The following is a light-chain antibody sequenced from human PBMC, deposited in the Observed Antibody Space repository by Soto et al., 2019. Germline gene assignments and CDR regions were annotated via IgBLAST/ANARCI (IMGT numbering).Light chain of an antibody. CDR1: SRGVGGYNY. Sequence: QSVLTQPASVSGSPGQSITIACTGTSRGVGGYNYVSWYQQHPDKAPKLMMYDVSNRPSGVSNRFSGSKSGNTASLTISGLQAEDEAYYYCSSYKSSRRVFGGGTTFTVL. CDR3: SSYKSSRRV. CDR2: DVS. J-gene: IGLJ3*02. V-gene: IGLV2-14*01.